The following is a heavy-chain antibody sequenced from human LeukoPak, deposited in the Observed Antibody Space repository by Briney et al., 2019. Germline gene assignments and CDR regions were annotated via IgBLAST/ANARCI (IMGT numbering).Heavy chain of an antibody. CDR2: INSDGSST. D-gene: IGHD5-24*01. J-gene: IGHJ4*02. Sequence: GGSQRLSCAVSGFTFSGHWMFWVRQAPGKGLVWVSSINSDGSSTSYTDSVKGRFTVSRDNAKNTLYLQMNSLRAEDTAVYYCARARWYSSDYWGQGTLVTVSS. CDR3: ARARWYSSDY. CDR1: GFTFSGHW. V-gene: IGHV3-74*01.